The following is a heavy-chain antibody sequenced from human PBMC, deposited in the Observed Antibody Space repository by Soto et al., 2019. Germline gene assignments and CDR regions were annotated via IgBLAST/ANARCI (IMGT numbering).Heavy chain of an antibody. V-gene: IGHV1-69*08. CDR2: IIPVLGLP. CDR3: ERDRCSSTTCERCYWYFDL. J-gene: IGHJ2*01. Sequence: QVQLVQSGAEVKKPGSSVKVSCKASGGTFSSYTISWVRQAPGQGLEWMGRIIPVLGLPNYAQKVQGRVTITAEKSTSTTYMEMSSMRSEDTAVYYCERDRCSSTTCERCYWYFDLWGRGTLVTVTS. D-gene: IGHD2-2*01. CDR1: GGTFSSYT.